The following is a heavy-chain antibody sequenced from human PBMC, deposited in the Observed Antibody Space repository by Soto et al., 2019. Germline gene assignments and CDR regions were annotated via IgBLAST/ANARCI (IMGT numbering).Heavy chain of an antibody. J-gene: IGHJ6*02. D-gene: IGHD3-22*01. V-gene: IGHV4-34*01. CDR1: GGSFSGYY. Sequence: QVQLQQWGAGLLKPSETLSLTCAVYGGSFSGYYWSWIRQPPGKGLEWIGEINHSGSTNYNPSLKSRVTISVDTSKNPFSLKLSSVTAADTAVYYCARFRYYDSSGYRYYYYYGMDVWGQGTTVTVSS. CDR3: ARFRYYDSSGYRYYYYYGMDV. CDR2: INHSGST.